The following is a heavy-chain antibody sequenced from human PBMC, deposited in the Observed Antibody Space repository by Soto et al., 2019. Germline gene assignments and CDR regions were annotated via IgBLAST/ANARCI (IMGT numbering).Heavy chain of an antibody. CDR1: GDTFSSYA. CDR3: ARDPLSSFAMDV. CDR2: IIPTFGRT. J-gene: IGHJ6*02. Sequence: SVKVSCKASGDTFSSYAISWVRQAPGKGLEWMGKIIPTFGRTNYAQKFQGRLTISADDSTSTAYMELRSLVSEDTAVYYCARDPLSSFAMDVWGQGTTVTAP. V-gene: IGHV1-69*13. D-gene: IGHD6-6*01.